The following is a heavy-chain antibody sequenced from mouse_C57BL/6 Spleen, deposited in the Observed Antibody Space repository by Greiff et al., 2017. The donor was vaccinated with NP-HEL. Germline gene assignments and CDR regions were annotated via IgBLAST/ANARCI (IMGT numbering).Heavy chain of an antibody. J-gene: IGHJ1*03. V-gene: IGHV1-18*01. Sequence: VQLQQSGPELVKPGASVKIPCKASGYTFTDYNMDWVKQSHGKSLEWIGDINPNNGGTIYNQKFKGKATLTVDKSSSTAYMELRSLTSEDTAVYYCARSFDYGSSYGYFDVWGTGTTVTVSS. CDR2: INPNNGGT. CDR1: GYTFTDYN. D-gene: IGHD1-1*01. CDR3: ARSFDYGSSYGYFDV.